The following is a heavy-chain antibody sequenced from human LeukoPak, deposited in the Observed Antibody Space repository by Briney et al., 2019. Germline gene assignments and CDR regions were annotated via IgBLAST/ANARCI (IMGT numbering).Heavy chain of an antibody. CDR1: GFTFSNYW. Sequence: GGSLRLSCAASGFTFSNYWMSWVRQAPGKGLEWVANIRQDGSEKYYVDSLKGRFTISRDNAKNSLYLQMNSLRAEDTAVYYCARVEASGYDYGAFDYWGQGTLVTVSS. CDR2: IRQDGSEK. D-gene: IGHD5-12*01. V-gene: IGHV3-7*01. CDR3: ARVEASGYDYGAFDY. J-gene: IGHJ4*02.